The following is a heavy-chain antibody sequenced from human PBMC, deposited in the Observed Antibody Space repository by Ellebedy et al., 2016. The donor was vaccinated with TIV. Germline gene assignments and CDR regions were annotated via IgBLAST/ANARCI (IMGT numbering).Heavy chain of an antibody. Sequence: ASVKVSCKASGYSFTGNYLHWVRQAPGQGLEWMGWINPDSGGTKYAQNLQGRITMTRDTSISTAYLDLSRLTSDDTAVYYCARIVVRRSGLDVWGQGTTVTVSS. CDR2: INPDSGGT. CDR3: ARIVVRRSGLDV. V-gene: IGHV1-2*02. D-gene: IGHD2-15*01. CDR1: GYSFTGNY. J-gene: IGHJ6*02.